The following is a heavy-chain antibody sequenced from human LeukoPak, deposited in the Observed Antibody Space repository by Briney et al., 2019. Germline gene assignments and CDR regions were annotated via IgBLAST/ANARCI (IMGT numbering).Heavy chain of an antibody. V-gene: IGHV4-34*01. D-gene: IGHD5-12*01. CDR1: GGSFSGYY. CDR2: INHSGST. Sequence: NASETLSLTCAVYGGSFSGYYWSWIRQPPGKGLEWIGEINHSGSTNYNPSLKSRVTISVDTSRNQFSLKLSSVTAADTAVYYCARGGVARFDPWGQGTLVTVSS. CDR3: ARGGVARFDP. J-gene: IGHJ5*02.